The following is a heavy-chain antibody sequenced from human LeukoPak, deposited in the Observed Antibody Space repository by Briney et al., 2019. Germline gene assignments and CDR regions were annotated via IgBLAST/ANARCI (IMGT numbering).Heavy chain of an antibody. Sequence: PSETLSLTCAVYGGSFSGYYWSWIRQPPGKGLEWIGEINHSGSTNYNPSLKSRVTISVDTSKNQCSLKLSSVTAAHTAVYYCARRGRQQLARIQHWGQGTLVTVSS. CDR2: INHSGST. CDR3: ARRGRQQLARIQH. CDR1: GGSFSGYY. V-gene: IGHV4-34*01. J-gene: IGHJ1*01. D-gene: IGHD6-13*01.